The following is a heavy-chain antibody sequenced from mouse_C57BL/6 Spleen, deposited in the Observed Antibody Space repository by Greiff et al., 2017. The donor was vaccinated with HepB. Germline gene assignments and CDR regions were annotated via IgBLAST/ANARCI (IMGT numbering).Heavy chain of an antibody. CDR3: AREDYYYYYAMDY. V-gene: IGHV1-82*01. J-gene: IGHJ4*01. D-gene: IGHD1-1*01. CDR1: GYAFSSSW. Sequence: QVQLQQSGPELVKPGASVKISCQASGYAFSSSWMNWVKQRPGKGLVWIGRIYPGDGDTNYNGKFKGKATLTADKSSSTAYMQLSSRTSEDSAVYFCAREDYYYYYAMDYWGQGTSVTVSS. CDR2: IYPGDGDT.